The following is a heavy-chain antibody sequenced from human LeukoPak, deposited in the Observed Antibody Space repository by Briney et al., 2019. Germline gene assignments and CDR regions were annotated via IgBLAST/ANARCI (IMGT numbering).Heavy chain of an antibody. CDR2: IKQDGSEK. Sequence: PGGSLRLSCEASGFTFSVYWMGWVRQAPGKGLEWVANIKQDGSEKYYVDSVKGRFTISRDKSKNSLYRQMNSLRAEDTAVYFCARAIEWLGYFDYWGQGTLVTVSS. CDR3: ARAIEWLGYFDY. CDR1: GFTFSVYW. J-gene: IGHJ4*02. D-gene: IGHD3-3*01. V-gene: IGHV3-7*01.